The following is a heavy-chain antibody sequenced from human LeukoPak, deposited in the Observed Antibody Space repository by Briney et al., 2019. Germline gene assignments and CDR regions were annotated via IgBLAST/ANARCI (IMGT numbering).Heavy chain of an antibody. CDR2: ISGSGGGT. V-gene: IGHV3-23*01. CDR1: GLTFSSDA. CDR3: AKGSVGTTRRFDP. J-gene: IGHJ5*02. D-gene: IGHD4-23*01. Sequence: GGSLRLSCVASGLTFSSDAMSWVRQVPGEGLEWVSSISGSGGGTEYADSVKGRFTISRDNSKNTLYLQLNSLRVEDTAIFYCAKGSVGTTRRFDPWGQGTLVTVSS.